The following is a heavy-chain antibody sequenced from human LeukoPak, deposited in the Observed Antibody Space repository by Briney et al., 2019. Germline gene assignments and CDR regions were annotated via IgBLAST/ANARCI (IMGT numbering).Heavy chain of an antibody. J-gene: IGHJ3*01. CDR1: GFTFSSYW. D-gene: IGHD1-14*01. V-gene: IGHV3-7*01. CDR2: IKQDGSEK. CDR3: IVVVEPPDSDGFDV. Sequence: PGGSLRLSCAASGFTFSSYWMSWVRQAPGKGLEWVANIKQDGSEKYYADSVKGRFTISRDNARNTLSLEMNSLTIEDTAVYYCIVVVEPPDSDGFDVWGQGTMITVSS.